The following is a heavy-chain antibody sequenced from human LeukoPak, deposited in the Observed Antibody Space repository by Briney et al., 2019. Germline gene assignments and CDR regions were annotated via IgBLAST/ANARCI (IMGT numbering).Heavy chain of an antibody. J-gene: IGHJ4*02. V-gene: IGHV3-23*01. CDR3: AKSLGVGGYTRYKGFDQ. D-gene: IGHD3-16*02. CDR1: GFTFNSFA. CDR2: ISGSDGSS. Sequence: GGSLRLSCAASGFTFNSFAMNWVRQAPGKGLEWVSSISGSDGSSHYADFVKGRFTISRDNSKNTLHLQMNSLKAEDTAVYYCAKSLGVGGYTRYKGFDQWGQGTLVTVSS.